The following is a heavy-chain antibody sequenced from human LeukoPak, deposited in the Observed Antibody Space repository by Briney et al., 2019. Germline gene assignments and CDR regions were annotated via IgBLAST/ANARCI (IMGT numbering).Heavy chain of an antibody. V-gene: IGHV4-34*01. D-gene: IGHD6-19*01. CDR2: INHSGST. CDR1: GGSFSGYY. J-gene: IGHJ4*02. CDR3: ASAEPINSSGPPYFDC. Sequence: SETLSLTCAVYGGSFSGYYWSWIRQPPGKGLEWIGEINHSGSTNYNPSLKSRVTISVDTSKNQFSLKLSSVTAADTAVYYCASAEPINSSGPPYFDCWGQGTLVTVSS.